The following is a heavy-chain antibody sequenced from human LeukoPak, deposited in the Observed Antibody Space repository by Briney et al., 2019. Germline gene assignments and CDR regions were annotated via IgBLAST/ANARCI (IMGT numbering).Heavy chain of an antibody. CDR1: GFTFSSYG. Sequence: GGSLRLSCAASGFTFSSYGMHWVRQAPGKGLEWVAVTWNDGSTKYYADSVKGRFTISRDNANNSLFLQMNSLRAEDTAVYYCARGLPYFDYWGQGTPVTVSS. V-gene: IGHV3-33*01. J-gene: IGHJ4*02. CDR2: TWNDGSTK. CDR3: ARGLPYFDY.